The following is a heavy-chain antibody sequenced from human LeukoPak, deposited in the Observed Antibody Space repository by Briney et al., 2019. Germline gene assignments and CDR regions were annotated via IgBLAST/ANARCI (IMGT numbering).Heavy chain of an antibody. CDR1: GFTFSSYG. D-gene: IGHD3-3*01. J-gene: IGHJ6*03. V-gene: IGHV3-30*03. CDR3: ARDLSITIFGAPWGYMDV. Sequence: LRLSCAASGFTFSSYGMHWVRQAPGKGLEWVAVISYDGSNKYYADSVKGRFTISRDNPKNTLYLQMNSLRAEDTAVYYCARDLSITIFGAPWGYMDVWGKGTTVTVSS. CDR2: ISYDGSNK.